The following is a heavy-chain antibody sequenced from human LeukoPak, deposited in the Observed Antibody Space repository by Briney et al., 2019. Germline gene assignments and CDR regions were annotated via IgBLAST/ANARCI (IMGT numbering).Heavy chain of an antibody. CDR1: GFTVSSNY. D-gene: IGHD1-26*01. Sequence: PGGSLRLSCAASGFTVSSNYMSWVRQAPGKGLEWVSSISSSSSYIYYADSVKGRFTISRDNAKNSLYLQMNSLRAEDTAVYYCGIQQGLGTWWELPDYPYYYYYMDVWGKGTTVTVSS. CDR3: GIQQGLGTWWELPDYPYYYYYMDV. J-gene: IGHJ6*03. V-gene: IGHV3-21*01. CDR2: ISSSSSYI.